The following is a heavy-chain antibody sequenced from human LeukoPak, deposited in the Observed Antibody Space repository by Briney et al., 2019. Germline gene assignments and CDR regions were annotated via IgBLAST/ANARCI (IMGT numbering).Heavy chain of an antibody. Sequence: PGESLKISYKGSGYSFTSYWIGWVRQMPGKGLEWMGIIYPGDSDTRYSPSFQGQVTISADQSIGTAHLQWSSLKASDTAMYYCARPITMIVVVDSSLAFDIWGQGTMVTVSS. D-gene: IGHD3-22*01. J-gene: IGHJ3*02. V-gene: IGHV5-51*01. CDR2: IYPGDSDT. CDR1: GYSFTSYW. CDR3: ARPITMIVVVDSSLAFDI.